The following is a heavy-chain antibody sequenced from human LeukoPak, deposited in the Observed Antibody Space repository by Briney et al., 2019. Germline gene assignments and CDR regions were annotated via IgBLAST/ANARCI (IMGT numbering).Heavy chain of an antibody. V-gene: IGHV3-30*04. CDR1: EFTFSSYA. CDR2: ISYDGSNK. CDR3: ARDHAYARIAAAGLGYFDY. Sequence: GGSLRLSCAASEFTFSSYAMHWVRQAPGKGLEWVAVISYDGSNKYYADSVKGRFTISRDNSKNTLYLQMNSLRAEDTAVYYCARDHAYARIAAAGLGYFDYWGQGTLVTVSS. J-gene: IGHJ4*02. D-gene: IGHD6-13*01.